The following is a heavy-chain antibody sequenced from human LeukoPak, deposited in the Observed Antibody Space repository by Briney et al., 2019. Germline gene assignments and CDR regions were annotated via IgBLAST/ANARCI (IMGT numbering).Heavy chain of an antibody. D-gene: IGHD6-13*01. CDR1: GGTFSSYA. CDR2: IIPIFGTA. J-gene: IGHJ6*03. CDR3: ARLAAAGTDYYYYMDV. Sequence: GASVKVSCKASGGTFSSYAISWVRQAPGQGLEWMGGIIPIFGTANYAQKFQGRVTITADKSTSTAYMELSSLRSEDTAVYYCARLAAAGTDYYYYMDVWGKGTTVTISS. V-gene: IGHV1-69*06.